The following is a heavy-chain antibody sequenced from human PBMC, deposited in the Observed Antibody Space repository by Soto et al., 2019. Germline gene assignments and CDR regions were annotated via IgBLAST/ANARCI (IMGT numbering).Heavy chain of an antibody. D-gene: IGHD1-20*01. CDR3: TTSLSYNNTRPFDD. J-gene: IGHJ4*02. CDR1: GFCFSCVW. Sequence: GGSLSLPCVASGFCFSCVWMTWVRQAPGKGLEWVGRIKSKTDGGTTDYAEPVKARITISREDSKHTLFLEMNSLKTEDKAVYYCTTSLSYNNTRPFDDWGQGTLVTVSS. CDR2: IKSKTDGGTT. V-gene: IGHV3-15*01.